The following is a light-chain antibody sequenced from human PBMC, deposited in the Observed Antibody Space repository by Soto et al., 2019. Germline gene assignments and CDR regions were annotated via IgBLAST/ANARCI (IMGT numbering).Light chain of an antibody. Sequence: DIQMTQSPSSLSASVGDRVTITCRASRSITSYLNWYQQKPGQAPNLLIYSTSRLQSGVPSRFTGSGSGTDFTLTISSLQPEDFATYCCQQTYSVPRTFGLGTKVDIK. J-gene: IGKJ1*01. V-gene: IGKV1-39*01. CDR1: RSITSY. CDR3: QQTYSVPRT. CDR2: STS.